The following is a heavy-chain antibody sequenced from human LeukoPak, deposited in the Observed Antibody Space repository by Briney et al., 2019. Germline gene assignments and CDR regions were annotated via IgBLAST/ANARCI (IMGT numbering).Heavy chain of an antibody. J-gene: IGHJ4*02. Sequence: GGSLRLSCAASGFTFSSYWMHWVRQAPGKGLVWVSRINSDGSSTSYADSVKGRFTISRDNAKNTLYLQMQRLRAEDTAVYSCARPYSSGWWYFDYWGQGTLVTVSS. CDR1: GFTFSSYW. CDR2: INSDGSST. D-gene: IGHD6-19*01. V-gene: IGHV3-74*01. CDR3: ARPYSSGWWYFDY.